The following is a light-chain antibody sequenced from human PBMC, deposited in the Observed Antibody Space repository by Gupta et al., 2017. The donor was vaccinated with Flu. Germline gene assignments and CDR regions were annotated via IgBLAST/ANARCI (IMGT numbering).Light chain of an antibody. J-gene: IGKJ1*01. V-gene: IGKV3-20*01. CDR3: HHYGTSPSWT. Sequence: TLSLSPGERATLSCRATQSVSSNDLAWYQQKPGQAPRLLIYGASSRATGVPNRFSGSGSGTDFTLTISRLEPEDLAVYYCHHYGTSPSWTFGQGTKVEIK. CDR2: GAS. CDR1: QSVSSND.